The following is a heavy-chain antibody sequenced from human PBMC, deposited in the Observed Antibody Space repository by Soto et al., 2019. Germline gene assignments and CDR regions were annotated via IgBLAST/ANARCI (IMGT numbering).Heavy chain of an antibody. J-gene: IGHJ4*02. D-gene: IGHD6-13*01. CDR1: GGSISSSSYY. V-gene: IGHV4-39*07. CDR3: ARASSSWYDRYYFDY. CDR2: IYYSGST. Sequence: PSETLSLTCTVSGGSISSSSYYWGWIRQPPGKGLEWIGSIYYSGSTYYNPSLKSRVTISVDTSKNQFSLKLSSVTAADTAVYYCARASSSWYDRYYFDYWGQGTLVTVSS.